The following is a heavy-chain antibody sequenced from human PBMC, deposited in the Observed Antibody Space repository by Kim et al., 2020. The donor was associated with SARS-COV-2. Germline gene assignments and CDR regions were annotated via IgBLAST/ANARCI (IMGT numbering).Heavy chain of an antibody. CDR1: GYTFTSYA. Sequence: ASVKVSCKASGYTFTSYAMHWVRQAPGQRLEWMGWINAGNGNTKYSQKFQGRVTITRDTSASTAYMELSSLRSEDTAVYYCARGRIEVLTQPYYYDSSGYYGSWYFDLWGRGTLVTVSS. CDR2: INAGNGNT. V-gene: IGHV1-3*01. J-gene: IGHJ2*01. CDR3: ARGRIEVLTQPYYYDSSGYYGSWYFDL. D-gene: IGHD3-22*01.